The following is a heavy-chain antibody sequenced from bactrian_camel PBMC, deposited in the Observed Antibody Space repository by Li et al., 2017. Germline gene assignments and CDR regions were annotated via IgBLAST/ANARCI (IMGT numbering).Heavy chain of an antibody. J-gene: IGHJ4*01. Sequence: HVQLVESGGGLVQPGGSLRLSCAASGFTFSTYMAWVRQAPRKGLEWVSCVSRDGRTRYADSVKGRFTISGDNVKNTVYLQMNSLKSEDTALYYCNIGNWVGFVFRYWGQGTQVTVS. CDR1: GFTFSTY. CDR3: NIGNWVGFVFRY. D-gene: IGHD1*01. CDR2: VSRDGRT. V-gene: IGHV3S9*01.